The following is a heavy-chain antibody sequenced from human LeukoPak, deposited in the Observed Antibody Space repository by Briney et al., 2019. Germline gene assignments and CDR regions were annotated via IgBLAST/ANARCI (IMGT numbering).Heavy chain of an antibody. Sequence: ASVKVSCKASGYTFTSYDINWVRQAAGQGLEWMGWMNPHSGNAGYAQKFQGRVTMTRNTSISTAYMELSSLRSEDTAVYYCARGSFNTYYDFDFWSGSIDYYYYGMDVWGQGTTVTVSS. V-gene: IGHV1-8*01. CDR1: GYTFTSYD. J-gene: IGHJ6*02. CDR3: ARGSFNTYYDFDFWSGSIDYYYYGMDV. D-gene: IGHD3-3*01. CDR2: MNPHSGNA.